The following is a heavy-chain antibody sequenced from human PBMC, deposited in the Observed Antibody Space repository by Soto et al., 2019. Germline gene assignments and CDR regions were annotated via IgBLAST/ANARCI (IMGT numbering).Heavy chain of an antibody. Sequence: SETLSLTCTVSGGSISSADYYWSWIRQPPGKGLEWIGYIYYSGSTNYNPSLKSRVTISVDTSKNQFSLKLSSVTAADTAVYYCARRWGRSFDYWGQGPLVTVSS. CDR1: GGSISSADYY. CDR3: ARRWGRSFDY. CDR2: IYYSGST. V-gene: IGHV4-30-4*01. D-gene: IGHD2-15*01. J-gene: IGHJ4*02.